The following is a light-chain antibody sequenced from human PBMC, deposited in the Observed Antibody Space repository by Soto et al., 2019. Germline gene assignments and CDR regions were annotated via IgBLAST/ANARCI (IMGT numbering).Light chain of an antibody. Sequence: QSALTQPASVSGSPGPSITISCTGTSSDVGGYDFVSWYQHHPGKAPKLIIYDVNNRPSGLSNRFSGSKSGNTASLTISGLQNEDEADYFCCSYTSTHTRVFGTGTKVTVL. CDR3: CSYTSTHTRV. V-gene: IGLV2-14*01. CDR2: DVN. CDR1: SSDVGGYDF. J-gene: IGLJ1*01.